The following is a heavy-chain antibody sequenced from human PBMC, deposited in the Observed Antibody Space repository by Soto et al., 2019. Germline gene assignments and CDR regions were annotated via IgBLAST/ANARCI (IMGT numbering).Heavy chain of an antibody. CDR1: GFTFSSYD. D-gene: IGHD3-16*01. Sequence: GGSLRLSCAASGFTFSSYDMHWVRQATGKGLEWVSAIGTAGDTYYPGSVKGRFTISRENAKNSLYLQMNSLRAGDTAVYYCARGGRDVEPINYYYYYMDVWGKGTTVTVSS. V-gene: IGHV3-13*01. J-gene: IGHJ6*03. CDR3: ARGGRDVEPINYYYYYMDV. CDR2: IGTAGDT.